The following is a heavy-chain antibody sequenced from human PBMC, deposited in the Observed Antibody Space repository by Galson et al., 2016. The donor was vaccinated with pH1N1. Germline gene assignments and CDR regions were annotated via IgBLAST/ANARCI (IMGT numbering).Heavy chain of an antibody. V-gene: IGHV4-34*01. Sequence: SETLSLTCAVYGGSFRGYYWSWIRQSPEQGLEWIGEINHGGSTNYNPSLAGRVALSLDTSKNQFSLRLMAVTAADTAVYFCARHSTSGFPTIEVAARRRPFDVWGQGTLVTVSS. D-gene: IGHD6-19*01. CDR3: ARHSTSGFPTIEVAARRRPFDV. CDR2: INHGGST. CDR1: GGSFRGYY. J-gene: IGHJ3*01.